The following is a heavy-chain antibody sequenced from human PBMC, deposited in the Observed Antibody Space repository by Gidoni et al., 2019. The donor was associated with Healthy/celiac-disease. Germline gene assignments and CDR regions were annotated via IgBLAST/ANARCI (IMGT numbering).Heavy chain of an antibody. CDR1: GGTFSSYA. J-gene: IGHJ3*02. CDR3: ARSIRDIVVVVAATGAAFDI. D-gene: IGHD2-15*01. CDR2: IIPILGIA. Sequence: QVQLVQPGAEVKKPGSSVKVSCKASGGTFSSYAISWVRQAPGQGLEWMGRIIPILGIANYAQKFQGRVTITADKSTSTAYMELSSLRSEDTAVYYCARSIRDIVVVVAATGAAFDIWGQGTMVTVSS. V-gene: IGHV1-69*09.